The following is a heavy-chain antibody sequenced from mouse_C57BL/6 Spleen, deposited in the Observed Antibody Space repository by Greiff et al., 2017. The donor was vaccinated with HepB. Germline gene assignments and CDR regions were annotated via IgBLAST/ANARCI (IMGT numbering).Heavy chain of an antibody. CDR3: ARFYDGYYRYFDV. J-gene: IGHJ1*03. CDR1: GYAFSSYW. D-gene: IGHD2-3*01. CDR2: IYPGDGDT. Sequence: VQLQQSGAELVKPGASVKISCKASGYAFSSYWMNWVKQRPGKGLEWIGQIYPGDGDTNYNGKFKGKATLTADKSSSTAYMQLSSLTSEDSAVYFCARFYDGYYRYFDVWGTGTTVTVSS. V-gene: IGHV1-80*01.